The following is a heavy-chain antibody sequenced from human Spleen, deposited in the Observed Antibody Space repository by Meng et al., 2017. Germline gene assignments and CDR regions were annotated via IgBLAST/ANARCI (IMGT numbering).Heavy chain of an antibody. CDR2: IKQDGSEK. CDR1: GFTLSSYW. J-gene: IGHJ4*02. D-gene: IGHD1-26*01. CDR3: ARISGSLPVDY. V-gene: IGHV3-7*01. Sequence: GESLKISCAASGFTLSSYWMSWVRQAPGTGLEWVANIKQDGSEKYYVDSVKGRFTISRDNAKNSLYLQMNSLRAEDTAVYYCARISGSLPVDYWGQGTLVTVSS.